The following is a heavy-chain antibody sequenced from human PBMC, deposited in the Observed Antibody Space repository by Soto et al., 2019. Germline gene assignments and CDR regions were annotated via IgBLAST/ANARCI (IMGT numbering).Heavy chain of an antibody. CDR1: GFTFSSYA. CDR2: ISYDGSNK. D-gene: IGHD6-13*01. CDR3: ARELNGIAAGQINYYYYYGMDV. V-gene: IGHV3-30-3*01. Sequence: GGSLRLSCAASGFTFSSYAMHWVRQAPGKGLEWVAVISYDGSNKYYADSVKGRFTISRDNSKNTLYLQMNSLRAEDTAVYYCARELNGIAAGQINYYYYYGMDVWGQGTTVTVSS. J-gene: IGHJ6*02.